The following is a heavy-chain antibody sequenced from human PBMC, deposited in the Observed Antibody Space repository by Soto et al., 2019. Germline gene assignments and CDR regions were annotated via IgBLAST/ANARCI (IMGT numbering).Heavy chain of an antibody. CDR2: ISYDGSNK. D-gene: IGHD6-19*01. J-gene: IGHJ4*02. CDR1: GFTFSSYA. CDR3: ARDGSYSSGWELDY. V-gene: IGHV3-30-3*01. Sequence: GGSLRLSCAAPGFTFSSYAMHWVRQAPGKGLEWVAVISYDGSNKYYADSVKGRFTISRDNSKNTLYLQMNSLRAEDTAVYYCARDGSYSSGWELDYWGQGTLVTVSS.